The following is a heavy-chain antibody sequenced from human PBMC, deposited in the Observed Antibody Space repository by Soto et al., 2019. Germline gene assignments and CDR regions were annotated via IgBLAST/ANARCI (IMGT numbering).Heavy chain of an antibody. Sequence: SETLSLTCSVSGDSIISGGYYWSWIRQHPGKGLEWIGYIYYSGLTHYDPSLKSRVTISVDMSKNQFSLKVKSVTAADTAVYYCARDVHSTGWYGAWGQGTLVTVSS. CDR3: ARDVHSTGWYGA. D-gene: IGHD6-19*01. J-gene: IGHJ4*02. CDR2: IYYSGLT. V-gene: IGHV4-31*03. CDR1: GDSIISGGYY.